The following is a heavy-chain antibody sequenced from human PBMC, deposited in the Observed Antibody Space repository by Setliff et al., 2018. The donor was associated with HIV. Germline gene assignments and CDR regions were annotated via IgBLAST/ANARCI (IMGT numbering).Heavy chain of an antibody. V-gene: IGHV3-11*01. D-gene: IGHD3-10*01. CDR3: ASGALLPTIDY. CDR2: IGGSGGTDI. CDR1: GFTFNDYY. J-gene: IGHJ4*02. Sequence: PGGSLRLSCAVSGFTFNDYYMSWIRQAPGKGLEYISYIGGSGGTDIWYADSVRGRFTISRDIAKSSLYLQLDSLSVEDTAVYYCASGALLPTIDYWGRGTLVTVSS.